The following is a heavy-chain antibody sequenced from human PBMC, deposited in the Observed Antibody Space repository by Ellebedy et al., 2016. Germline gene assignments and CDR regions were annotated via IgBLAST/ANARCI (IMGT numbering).Heavy chain of an antibody. Sequence: SETLSLTXTVSGGSVRGGSHYWNWIRQSPAKGLEWIGYIYNGGTTYYNPSLKSRVTISLETSTNQFSLRLTSVTAADSAVYFCAKSRDHNWAVDSWGRGTLVTVSS. CDR3: AKSRDHNWAVDS. D-gene: IGHD1-1*01. CDR2: IYNGGTT. J-gene: IGHJ4*02. V-gene: IGHV4-61*01. CDR1: GGSVRGGSHY.